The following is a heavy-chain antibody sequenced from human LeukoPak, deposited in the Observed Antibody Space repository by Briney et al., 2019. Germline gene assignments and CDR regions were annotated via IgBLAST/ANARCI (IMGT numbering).Heavy chain of an antibody. CDR1: GYTFTSYG. D-gene: IGHD3-22*01. J-gene: IGHJ1*01. CDR2: ISAYNGNT. V-gene: IGHV1-18*01. Sequence: AAVKVSCKASGYTFTSYGISWVRQAPGQGLEWMGWISAYNGNTNYAQKLQGRVTMTTDTSTSTAYMELRSLRSDDTAVYYCARDRPYYYDSSGYYSNAEYFQHWGQGTLVTVSS. CDR3: ARDRPYYYDSSGYYSNAEYFQH.